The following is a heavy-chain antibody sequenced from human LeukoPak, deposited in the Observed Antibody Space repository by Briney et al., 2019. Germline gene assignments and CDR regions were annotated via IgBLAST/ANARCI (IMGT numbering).Heavy chain of an antibody. Sequence: GASVKVSCKASGYTFTGYYMHWARQAPGQGLEWMGWINPNSGGTNYAQKFQGRVTMTRDTSISTAYMELSRLRSDDTAVYYCARANYYGSGKTHYYYYGMDVWGQGTTVTVSS. J-gene: IGHJ6*02. V-gene: IGHV1-2*02. CDR2: INPNSGGT. D-gene: IGHD3-10*01. CDR3: ARANYYGSGKTHYYYYGMDV. CDR1: GYTFTGYY.